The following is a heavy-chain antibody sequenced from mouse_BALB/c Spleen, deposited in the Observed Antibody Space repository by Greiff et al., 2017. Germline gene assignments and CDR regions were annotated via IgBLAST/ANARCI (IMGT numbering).Heavy chain of an antibody. J-gene: IGHJ4*01. CDR1: GYNFTSYW. CDR3: ARDHYYGYYAMDY. Sequence: QVQLQQPGAELVKPGTSVKLSCKASGYNFTSYWINWVKLRPGQGLEWIGDIYPGSGSTNYNEKSKSKATLTVDTSSSTAYMQLSSLASEDSALYCCARDHYYGYYAMDYWGQGTSVTVSS. D-gene: IGHD1-2*01. CDR2: IYPGSGST. V-gene: IGHV1-55*01.